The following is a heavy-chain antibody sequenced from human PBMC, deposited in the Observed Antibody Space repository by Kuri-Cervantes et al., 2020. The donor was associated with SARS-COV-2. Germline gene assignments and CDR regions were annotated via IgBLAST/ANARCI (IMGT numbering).Heavy chain of an antibody. CDR1: GYTFTSYG. D-gene: IGHD3-10*01. V-gene: IGHV1-18*01. Sequence: GGSLRLSCKASGYTFTSYGISWVRQAPGQGLEWMGWISAYNGNTNYAQKLQGRVTMTTDTSTSTAYMELRSLRSDDTAVYYCARNMVRGPSWAFDIWGQGTMVTVSS. CDR2: ISAYNGNT. J-gene: IGHJ3*02. CDR3: ARNMVRGPSWAFDI.